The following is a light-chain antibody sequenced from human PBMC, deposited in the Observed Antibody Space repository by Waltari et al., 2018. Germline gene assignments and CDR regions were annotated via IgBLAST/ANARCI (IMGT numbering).Light chain of an antibody. Sequence: QPALTQPRSVSGSPRQAVTLSCAGTGGDVVDFNSVSWYQQHPGKAPTLVIFDVTQRPSGVPDRFSGSKSGTSASLTVSGLQAEDEADYYCCSYAGIWVFGGGTKLTVL. J-gene: IGLJ3*02. CDR1: GGDVVDFNS. CDR3: CSYAGIWV. CDR2: DVT. V-gene: IGLV2-11*01.